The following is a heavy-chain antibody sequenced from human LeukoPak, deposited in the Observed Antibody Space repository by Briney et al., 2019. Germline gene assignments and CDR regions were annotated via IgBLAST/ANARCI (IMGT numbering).Heavy chain of an antibody. V-gene: IGHV3-21*01. CDR1: GFAFSSYS. Sequence: GGSLRLSCAASGFAFSSYSMNWVRQAPGKGLEWVSSISSSSSYIYYADSVKGRFTISRDNAKNSLYLQMNSLRAEDTAVYYCASEQRGGAFDIWGQGTMVTVSS. D-gene: IGHD3-16*01. J-gene: IGHJ3*02. CDR3: ASEQRGGAFDI. CDR2: ISSSSSYI.